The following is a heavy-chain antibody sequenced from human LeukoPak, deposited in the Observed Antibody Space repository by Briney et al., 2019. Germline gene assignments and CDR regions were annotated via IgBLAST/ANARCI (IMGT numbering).Heavy chain of an antibody. J-gene: IGHJ3*02. D-gene: IGHD3-3*01. Sequence: GGSLRLSCAASGFTFSDYYMSWVRQAPGKGLEWVANIKQDGSEKYYVDSVKGRFTISRDNAKNSLYLQMNSLRAEDTAVYYCASSLLRFLEWSYQDAFDIWGQGTMVTVSS. CDR3: ASSLLRFLEWSYQDAFDI. V-gene: IGHV3-7*01. CDR2: IKQDGSEK. CDR1: GFTFSDYY.